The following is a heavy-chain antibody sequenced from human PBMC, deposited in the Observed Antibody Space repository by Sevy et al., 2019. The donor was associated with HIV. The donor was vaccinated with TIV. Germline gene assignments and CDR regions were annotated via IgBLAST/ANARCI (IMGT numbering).Heavy chain of an antibody. Sequence: SETLSLSCSVSGGSVSSGTYYWSWIRQPPGKGLEWIGHIYKTGSTNYKLSLQSRVTISVDTSTNQFSLRLRSVTAADTAVYYCARVPRGQLWYSGSLGGYYYHMDVWGKGTRSPSP. CDR2: IYKTGST. CDR3: ARVPRGQLWYSGSLGGYYYHMDV. CDR1: GGSVSSGTYY. V-gene: IGHV4-61*01. J-gene: IGHJ6*03. D-gene: IGHD3-16*01.